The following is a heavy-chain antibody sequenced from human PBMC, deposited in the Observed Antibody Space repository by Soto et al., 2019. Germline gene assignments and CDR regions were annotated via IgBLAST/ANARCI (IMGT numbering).Heavy chain of an antibody. D-gene: IGHD3-10*01. CDR2: ISSSSSTI. CDR1: GGTCGTYS. Sequence: TVVSLRLWWAAAGGTCGTYSRNWVRQAPGKGLEWVSYISSSSSTIFYADSVKGRFTISRDNSKNTLYLQMNSLRAEDTAVYYCAKDRGLGWSGSYYFGYWGQGTLVTVSS. J-gene: IGHJ4*02. V-gene: IGHV3-48*01. CDR3: AKDRGLGWSGSYYFGY.